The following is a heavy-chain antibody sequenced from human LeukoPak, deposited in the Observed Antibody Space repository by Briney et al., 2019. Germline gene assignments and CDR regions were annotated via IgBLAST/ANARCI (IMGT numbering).Heavy chain of an antibody. J-gene: IGHJ4*02. CDR1: GYTFTDYY. CDR2: INPNSGGT. Sequence: ASVKVSCKASGYTFTDYYMQWVRQAPGQGLEWMGWINPNSGGTHYVQRFQGWVTMTRDTSISTAYMELSRLTSDDTAVYYCARGGPYYDSSRANDLNYWGQGTLVTVSS. CDR3: ARGGPYYDSSRANDLNY. D-gene: IGHD3-22*01. V-gene: IGHV1-2*04.